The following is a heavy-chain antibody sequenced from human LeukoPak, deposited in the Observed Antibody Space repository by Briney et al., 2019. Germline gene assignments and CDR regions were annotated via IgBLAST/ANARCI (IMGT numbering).Heavy chain of an antibody. CDR2: TYWNNDK. CDR1: GFSLSTTGVG. Sequence: SGPTLLNPTPTLTLTCTFSGFSLSTTGVGVGWIRQPPGKALEWLAVTYWNNDKSYSPSLKSRLTITKDTSKDQVVLIMTNMDPVDTATYYCAHKGRGSGSYTMWGQGTLVTVSS. D-gene: IGHD3-10*01. J-gene: IGHJ4*02. CDR3: AHKGRGSGSYTM. V-gene: IGHV2-5*01.